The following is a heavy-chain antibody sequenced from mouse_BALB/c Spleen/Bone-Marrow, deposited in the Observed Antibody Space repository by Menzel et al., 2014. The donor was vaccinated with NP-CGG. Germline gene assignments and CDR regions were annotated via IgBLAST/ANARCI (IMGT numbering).Heavy chain of an antibody. CDR3: ARSSYYAMDY. J-gene: IGHJ4*01. CDR2: INPYNGAT. V-gene: IGHV1-31*01. CDR1: GYSFTGYY. Sequence: VQLQQPGPELVKPGASVKISCKASGYSFTGYYMHWVKQSHVKSLEWIGRINPYNGATSYNQNFKDKASLTVDKSSSTAYMEPHSLTSEDSAVYYCARSSYYAMDYWGQGTSVTVSS.